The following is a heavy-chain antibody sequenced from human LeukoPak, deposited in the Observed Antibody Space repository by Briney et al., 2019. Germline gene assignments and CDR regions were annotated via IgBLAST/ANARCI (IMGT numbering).Heavy chain of an antibody. CDR3: ARGLRGNRNTHLRY. D-gene: IGHD2-2*02. V-gene: IGHV1-8*01. J-gene: IGHJ4*02. CDR2: MNPNSGNT. Sequence: RASVKVSCKASGYTFTSYDINWVRQATGQGLEWMGWMNPNSGNTGYAQKFQGRVTMTRNTSISTAYMELSSLRSEDTAVCYCARGLRGNRNTHLRYWGQGTLVTVSS. CDR1: GYTFTSYD.